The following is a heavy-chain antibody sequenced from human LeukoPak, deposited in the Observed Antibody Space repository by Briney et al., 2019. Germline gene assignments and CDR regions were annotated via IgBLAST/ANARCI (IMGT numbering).Heavy chain of an antibody. V-gene: IGHV4-34*01. D-gene: IGHD3-10*01. CDR1: GGSFSGYY. CDR3: AHYVSGTMRDS. CDR2: INHSGST. J-gene: IGHJ4*02. Sequence: SETLSLTCAVYGGSFSGYYWSWIRQPPGKGLEWIGEINHSGSTNYNPSLKSRVTISVDTSKNQFSLKLSSVTAADTAVYYCAHYVSGTMRDSWGQGVVVTVSS.